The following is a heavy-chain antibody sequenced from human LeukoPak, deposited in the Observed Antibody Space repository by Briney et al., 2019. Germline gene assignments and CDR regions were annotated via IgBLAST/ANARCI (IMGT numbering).Heavy chain of an antibody. Sequence: GASVKVSCKVSGYTLTELSMHWVRQAPGKGLEWMGGFDPEDGETIYAQKFQGRVTMTEDTSTDTAYMELSSLRSEDTAVYYCATVEVLADRDYYDSSGYYPLDYWGQGTLVTVSS. CDR2: FDPEDGET. D-gene: IGHD3-22*01. CDR1: GYTLTELS. CDR3: ATVEVLADRDYYDSSGYYPLDY. V-gene: IGHV1-24*01. J-gene: IGHJ4*02.